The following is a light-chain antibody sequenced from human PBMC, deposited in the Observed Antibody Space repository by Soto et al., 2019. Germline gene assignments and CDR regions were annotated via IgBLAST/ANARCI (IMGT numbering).Light chain of an antibody. V-gene: IGLV3-21*02. Sequence: SYELTQPPSVSVAPGQTARITCGGNSIGSKSVHWYQQRPGQAPVLVVYDDSDRPSGIPERFSGSNSGNTATLTIGRVEAGDEADYHCQVWDFSSDYGVFGGGTKVTVL. CDR2: DDS. CDR1: SIGSKS. J-gene: IGLJ3*02. CDR3: QVWDFSSDYGV.